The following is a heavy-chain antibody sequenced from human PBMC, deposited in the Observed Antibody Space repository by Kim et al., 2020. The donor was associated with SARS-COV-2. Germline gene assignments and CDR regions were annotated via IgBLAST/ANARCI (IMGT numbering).Heavy chain of an antibody. D-gene: IGHD3-3*01. Sequence: SVKVSCKASGGTFSSYAISWVRQAPGQGLEWMGGIIPIFGTANYAQKFQGRVTITADESTSTAYMELSSLRSEDTAVYYCASIPRKYYDFWSGITDYWGQGTLVTVSS. V-gene: IGHV1-69*13. CDR2: IIPIFGTA. CDR1: GGTFSSYA. CDR3: ASIPRKYYDFWSGITDY. J-gene: IGHJ4*02.